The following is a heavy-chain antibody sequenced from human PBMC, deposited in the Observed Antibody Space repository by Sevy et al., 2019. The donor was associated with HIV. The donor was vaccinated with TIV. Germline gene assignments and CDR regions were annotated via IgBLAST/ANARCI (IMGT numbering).Heavy chain of an antibody. J-gene: IGHJ4*02. D-gene: IGHD2-15*01. CDR2: ISGSGGNT. Sequence: GGSLRLSCAASGFTFSSYAMSWVRQAPGKGLEWVSAISGSGGNTYYAHSVKGRFTISRDNSKNTLYLQMNSLRAEDTAVYDCAKRSIVVVVAASPLDYWGQGTLVTVSS. CDR3: AKRSIVVVVAASPLDY. V-gene: IGHV3-23*01. CDR1: GFTFSSYA.